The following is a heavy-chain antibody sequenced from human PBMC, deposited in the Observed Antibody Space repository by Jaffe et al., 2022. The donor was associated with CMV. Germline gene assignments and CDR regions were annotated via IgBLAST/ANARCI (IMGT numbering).Heavy chain of an antibody. CDR2: ISYDGDNT. D-gene: IGHD4-17*01. V-gene: IGHV3-30*18. CDR3: AKAISDYGDLRYNWFDP. CDR1: GFTFSAYG. J-gene: IGHJ5*02. Sequence: QVQLVESGGGVVQPGRSLRLSCAASGFTFSAYGMHWVRQAPGKGLEWVALISYDGDNTYYADSVKGRFTISRDNSKNTLYLQMNSLRAEDTAVYYCAKAISDYGDLRYNWFDPWGQGTLVTVSS.